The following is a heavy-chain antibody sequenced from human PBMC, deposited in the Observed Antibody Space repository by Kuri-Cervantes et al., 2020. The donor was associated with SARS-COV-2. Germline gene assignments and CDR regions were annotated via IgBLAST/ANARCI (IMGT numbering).Heavy chain of an antibody. Sequence: ESLKISCTVSGGSISSHYWSWIRQPPGKGLEWIGYIYYSGSTNYNPSLKSRVTISVDTSKNQFSLKLSSVTAADTAVYYCARGSNWGNVPLDYWGQETLVTVSS. CDR3: ARGSNWGNVPLDY. V-gene: IGHV4-59*11. D-gene: IGHD7-27*01. CDR1: GGSISSHY. J-gene: IGHJ4*02. CDR2: IYYSGST.